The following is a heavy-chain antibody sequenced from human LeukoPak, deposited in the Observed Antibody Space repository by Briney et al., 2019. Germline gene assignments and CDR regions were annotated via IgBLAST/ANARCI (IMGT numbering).Heavy chain of an antibody. J-gene: IGHJ4*02. CDR1: GFTFSSYA. D-gene: IGHD6-13*01. V-gene: IGHV3-23*01. Sequence: GGSLRLSCAASGFTFSSYAMSWVRQAPGKGLEWGSATSGSGGSTYYADSVKGRFTISRDNSKNTLYLQMNSLRAEDTAVYYCAKGGIAAAGTADFDYWGQGTLVTVSS. CDR3: AKGGIAAAGTADFDY. CDR2: TSGSGGST.